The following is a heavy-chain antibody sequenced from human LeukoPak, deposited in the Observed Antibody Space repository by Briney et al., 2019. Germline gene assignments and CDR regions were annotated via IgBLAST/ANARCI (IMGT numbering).Heavy chain of an antibody. CDR2: ISAYNGNT. Sequence: ASVKVSCTASGYRFTSYGINWVRQAPGQGHEWIGWISAYNGNTNYAQKLQGRVTMTTDTSTSTAYMELRSLRSDDTAVYYCARGGDGDILTGLVFDYWGQGTLVTVSS. J-gene: IGHJ4*02. CDR3: ARGGDGDILTGLVFDY. D-gene: IGHD3-9*01. V-gene: IGHV1-18*01. CDR1: GYRFTSYG.